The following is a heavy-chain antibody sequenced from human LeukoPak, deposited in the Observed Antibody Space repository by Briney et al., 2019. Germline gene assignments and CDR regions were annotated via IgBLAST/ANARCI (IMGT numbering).Heavy chain of an antibody. D-gene: IGHD2-15*01. Sequence: GGSLRLSCAASGFTFSSYTMNWVRQAPGKGLEWVAVIWYDGSNKYYADTVKGRFTISRDNSKNTLYLEMNSLRAEDTAVYYCARLGYCSAGNCFIDYWGQGTLVTVSS. J-gene: IGHJ4*02. CDR3: ARLGYCSAGNCFIDY. CDR2: IWYDGSNK. CDR1: GFTFSSYT. V-gene: IGHV3-33*08.